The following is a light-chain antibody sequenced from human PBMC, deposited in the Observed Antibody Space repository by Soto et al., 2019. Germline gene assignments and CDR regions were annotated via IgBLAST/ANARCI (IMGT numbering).Light chain of an antibody. Sequence: IVMTLSPLSLPVTPAEPASISCRSSQSLLHSNGYNYLDWYLQKPGQSPQLLIYLGSNRASGVPDRFSCSGSGTDFTLKISRVEAEDAGVYYCMQALQTISFGQGTRLEIK. CDR2: LGS. CDR3: MQALQTIS. V-gene: IGKV2-28*01. J-gene: IGKJ5*01. CDR1: QSLLHSNGYNY.